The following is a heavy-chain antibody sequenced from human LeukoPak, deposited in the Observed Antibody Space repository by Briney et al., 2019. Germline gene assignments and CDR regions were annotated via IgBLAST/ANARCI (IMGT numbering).Heavy chain of an antibody. Sequence: SETLSLTCTVSGGSISSSSYYWGWIRQPPGKWLEWIGSIYYSGSTYYNPSLKSRVTISVDTSKNQFSLKLSSVTAADTAVYFCSHSSGYYFSSIGYWGQGTLVTVSS. CDR1: GGSISSSSYY. D-gene: IGHD3-22*01. J-gene: IGHJ4*02. CDR2: IYYSGST. CDR3: SHSSGYYFSSIGY. V-gene: IGHV4-39*07.